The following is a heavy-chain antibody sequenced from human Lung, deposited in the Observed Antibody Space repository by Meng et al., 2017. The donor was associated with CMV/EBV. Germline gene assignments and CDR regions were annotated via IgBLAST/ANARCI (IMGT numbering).Heavy chain of an antibody. CDR2: IYYSGST. CDR3: ARDFGGGSYYPYLQL. Sequence: SETLSLXCTVSGGSVSSRSYYWGWIRQSPGRGLEWIGSIYYSGSTYYNPSLKSRVTISGDMSTNQLSLKLSSVTAADTAVYFCARDFGGGSYYPYLQLWGQGTLVTVSS. CDR1: GGSVSSRSYY. D-gene: IGHD1-26*01. J-gene: IGHJ1*01. V-gene: IGHV4-39*07.